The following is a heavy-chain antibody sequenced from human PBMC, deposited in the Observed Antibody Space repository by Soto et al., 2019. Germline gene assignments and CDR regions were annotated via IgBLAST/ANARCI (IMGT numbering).Heavy chain of an antibody. CDR3: ARDRSSEQGIDY. J-gene: IGHJ4*02. D-gene: IGHD6-19*01. CDR2: IYSGGST. CDR1: GFTVSSNY. Sequence: GGSLRLSCAASGFTVSSNYMSWVRQAPGKGLEWVSVIYSGGSTYYADSVKGRFTISRDNSENTLYLQMNSLRAEDTAVYYCARDRSSEQGIDYWGQGTLVTVSS. V-gene: IGHV3-66*01.